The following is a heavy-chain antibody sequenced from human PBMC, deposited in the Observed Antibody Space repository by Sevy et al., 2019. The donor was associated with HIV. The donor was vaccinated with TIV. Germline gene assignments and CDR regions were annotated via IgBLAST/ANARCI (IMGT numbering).Heavy chain of an antibody. CDR1: GGSINSYNYY. CDR2: ISSSGST. V-gene: IGHV4-61*02. Sequence: SETLSLTCTVSGGSINSYNYYWSWIRQPAGKGLEWIGRISSSGSTNNSPSLKSRLTMSLDTSKNLFSLKLSSVTAADTAVHYCAGSAYTYGPDFDFWGQGTLVTVSS. D-gene: IGHD5-18*01. CDR3: AGSAYTYGPDFDF. J-gene: IGHJ4*02.